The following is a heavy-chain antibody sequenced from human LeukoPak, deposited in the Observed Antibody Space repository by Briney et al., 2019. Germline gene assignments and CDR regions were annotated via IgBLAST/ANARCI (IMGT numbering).Heavy chain of an antibody. CDR2: ITGDGTGA. J-gene: IGHJ3*02. V-gene: IGHV3-74*01. Sequence: GGSLRLSCAASGLTFSNYWMHWVRQAPGKGLVWVSRITGDGTGANYAGSVKGRFTISRDNAKNVLFMQMNSLRAEDTAVYYCARHIAGDAFDIWGQGTMVTVSS. CDR3: ARHIAGDAFDI. CDR1: GLTFSNYW. D-gene: IGHD2-21*01.